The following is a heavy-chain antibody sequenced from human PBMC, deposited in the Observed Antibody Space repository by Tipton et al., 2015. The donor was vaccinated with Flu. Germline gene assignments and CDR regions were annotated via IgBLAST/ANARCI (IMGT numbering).Heavy chain of an antibody. CDR2: INQGGSQR. CDR3: SISLNS. CDR1: SFTFSDNW. Sequence: VQLVQSGGGLIQRGGSLRLSCTVSSFTFSDNWMDWVRQAPGKGLEWVANINQGGSQRYYVDSVKGRFTISRDNAKRSLYLQLDSLRAEDTGVYYCSISLNSWGQGTLVTVSS. J-gene: IGHJ5*02. V-gene: IGHV3-7*01.